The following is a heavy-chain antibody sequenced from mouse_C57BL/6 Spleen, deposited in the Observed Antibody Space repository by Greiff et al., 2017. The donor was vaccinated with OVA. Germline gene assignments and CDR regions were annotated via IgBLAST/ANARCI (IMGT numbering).Heavy chain of an antibody. V-gene: IGHV1-55*01. Sequence: QVQLKQPGAELVKPGASVKLSCKASGYTFTSYWITWVKQRPGQGLEWIGDIYPGSGSTNYNEKFQSKATLTVDTSSSTAYMQLSSRTSEDSAVYYCARGYGKDYYAMDYWGQGTSVTVSS. CDR2: IYPGSGST. CDR3: ARGYGKDYYAMDY. CDR1: GYTFTSYW. D-gene: IGHD2-1*01. J-gene: IGHJ4*01.